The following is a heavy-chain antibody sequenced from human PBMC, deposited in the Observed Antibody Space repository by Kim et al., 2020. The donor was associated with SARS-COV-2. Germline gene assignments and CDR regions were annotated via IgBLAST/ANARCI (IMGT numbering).Heavy chain of an antibody. CDR3: ARDTYYYDSSGRISDY. V-gene: IGHV3-11*01. D-gene: IGHD3-22*01. J-gene: IGHJ4*02. Sequence: SVKGRFTISRDNAKNSLDLQMNSLRAEDTAVYYCARDTYYYDSSGRISDYWGQGTLVTVSS.